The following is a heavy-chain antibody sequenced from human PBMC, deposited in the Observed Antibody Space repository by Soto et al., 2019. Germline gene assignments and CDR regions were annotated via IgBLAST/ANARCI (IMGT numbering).Heavy chain of an antibody. D-gene: IGHD6-13*01. CDR1: GFTFSSYA. Sequence: GGSLRLSCAASGFTFSSYAMSWVRQAPGKGLEWVSAISGSGGSTYYADSVKGRFTISRDNSKNTLYLQMNSLRAEDTAVYYCANLIAAAGPKPDHFDYWGQGTLVTVSS. V-gene: IGHV3-23*01. J-gene: IGHJ4*02. CDR3: ANLIAAAGPKPDHFDY. CDR2: ISGSGGST.